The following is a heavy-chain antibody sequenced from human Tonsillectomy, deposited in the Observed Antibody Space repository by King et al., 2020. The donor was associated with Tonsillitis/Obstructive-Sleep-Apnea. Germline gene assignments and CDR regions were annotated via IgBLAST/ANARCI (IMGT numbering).Heavy chain of an antibody. J-gene: IGHJ4*02. CDR1: GFTFSSYG. D-gene: IGHD1-7*01. CDR3: ARDLSNWNYGSDY. V-gene: IGHV3-33*01. Sequence: QVKLVESGGGVVQPGRSLRLSCSASGFTFSSYGLHWVRQAPGKGLEWVAVIWYDVSNTYYADSVKGRFTISRDNSKNTLYLQMNSLRAEDTAVYYCARDLSNWNYGSDYWGQGTLVTVSS. CDR2: IWYDVSNT.